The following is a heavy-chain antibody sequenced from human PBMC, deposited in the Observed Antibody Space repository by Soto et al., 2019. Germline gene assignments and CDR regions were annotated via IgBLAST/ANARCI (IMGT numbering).Heavy chain of an antibody. CDR2: IIPIFGTA. D-gene: IGHD3-10*01. V-gene: IGHV1-69*01. Sequence: QVQLVQSGAEVKKPGSSVKVSCKASGGTFSSYAISWVRQAPGQGLEWMGGIIPIFGTANYAQKFQGRVTITADESTSTAYMERSSLRSEDTAVYYCARVGYYGSGNDFLDYYYYGMDVWGQGTTVTVSS. CDR3: ARVGYYGSGNDFLDYYYYGMDV. CDR1: GGTFSSYA. J-gene: IGHJ6*02.